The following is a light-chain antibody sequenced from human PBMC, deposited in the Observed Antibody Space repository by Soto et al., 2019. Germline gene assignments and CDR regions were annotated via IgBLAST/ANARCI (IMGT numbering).Light chain of an antibody. CDR1: SSDVGAYNY. Sequence: SAMSQHRSVSGTPGQSLTISCTGTSSDVGAYNYVSWYQHHPGKAPKLVIYGVTKRPSGVPDRFSGSKSGNTASLTISGLQGDDEADYYCCSYAGSYTYVFGIGTKVTVL. CDR3: CSYAGSYTYV. V-gene: IGLV2-11*01. CDR2: GVT. J-gene: IGLJ1*01.